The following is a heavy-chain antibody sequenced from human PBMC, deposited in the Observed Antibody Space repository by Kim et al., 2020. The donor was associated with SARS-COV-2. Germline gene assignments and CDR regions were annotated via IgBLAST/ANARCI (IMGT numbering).Heavy chain of an antibody. J-gene: IGHJ5*02. CDR3: ASFAVTPGTFDP. CDR2: ISSSSSYT. Sequence: GGSLRLSCAASGFTFSDYYMSWIRQAPGKGLEWVSYISSSSSYTNYADSVKGRFTISRDNAKNSLYLQMNSLRAEDTAVYYCASFAVTPGTFDPWGQGTLVTVSS. CDR1: GFTFSDYY. V-gene: IGHV3-11*06. D-gene: IGHD4-4*01.